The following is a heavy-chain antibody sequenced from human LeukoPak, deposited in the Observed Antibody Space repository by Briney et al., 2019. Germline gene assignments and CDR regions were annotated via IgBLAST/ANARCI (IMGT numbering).Heavy chain of an antibody. CDR3: ARGEVVPAAIGASYYYYYMDV. CDR2: INPKSGVT. V-gene: IGHV1-2*02. Sequence: ASVKVSCKASGYTFTGFYIYWLRQTPGQGLEWLGWINPKSGVTNYAQKFHGRVTMTRDTSISTAYMELSRLRSDDTAVYYCARGEVVPAAIGASYYYYYMDVWGKGTTVTVSS. CDR1: GYTFTGFY. J-gene: IGHJ6*03. D-gene: IGHD2-2*02.